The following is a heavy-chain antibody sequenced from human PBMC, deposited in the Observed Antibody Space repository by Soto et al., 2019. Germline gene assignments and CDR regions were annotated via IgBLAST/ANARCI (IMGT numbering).Heavy chain of an antibody. D-gene: IGHD1-26*01. CDR2: IKEDGSQK. CDR1: GFSFSMYW. J-gene: IGHJ4*02. V-gene: IGHV3-7*01. Sequence: EVQLVESGGGLVQPGGSLRLSCAASGFSFSMYWMSWVRQAPGKGLEWVANIKEDGSQKYYVDSVKGRFTISRDNAKNSLYLQMNSLRAEDTAVYYGARHQVGYRVTDDWGQGTLVTGSS. CDR3: ARHQVGYRVTDD.